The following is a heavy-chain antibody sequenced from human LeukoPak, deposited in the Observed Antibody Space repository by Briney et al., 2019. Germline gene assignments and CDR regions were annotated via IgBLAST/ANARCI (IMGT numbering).Heavy chain of an antibody. Sequence: PGRSLRLSCAASGFTFSSYGMHWVRQAPGKGLEWVAVIWYNGSNKYYADSVKGRFTISRDNSRNTLYLQMNSLRAEDTAVYYCAKDNWNYPDYWGQGTLVTVSS. CDR2: IWYNGSNK. V-gene: IGHV3-33*06. CDR1: GFTFSSYG. D-gene: IGHD1-7*01. J-gene: IGHJ4*02. CDR3: AKDNWNYPDY.